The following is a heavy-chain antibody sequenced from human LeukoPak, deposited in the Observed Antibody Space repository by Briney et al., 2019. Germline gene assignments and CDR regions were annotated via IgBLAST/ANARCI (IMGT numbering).Heavy chain of an antibody. Sequence: HPGGSLRLSCAASGFTLSDSAIHWVRQASGKGLEWVGLIDRPAKSYAPAYGASVGGRFTISRDDSKNTAYLQMDSLKTEDTALYYCTRDRGTYNWLDPWGQGTLVTVSS. D-gene: IGHD1-26*01. CDR3: TRDRGTYNWLDP. CDR2: IDRPAKSYAP. J-gene: IGHJ5*02. V-gene: IGHV3-73*01. CDR1: GFTLSDSA.